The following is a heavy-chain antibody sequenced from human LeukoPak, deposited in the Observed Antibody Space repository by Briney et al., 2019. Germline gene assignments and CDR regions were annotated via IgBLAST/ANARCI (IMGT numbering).Heavy chain of an antibody. CDR1: GFTFDDYG. Sequence: GGSLRLSCAASGFTFDDYGMNWVRQAPGKGLEWGSGINWNGGSTGYADSVKGRFTISRDNVKNSLYLQMNSLRAEDTALYFCARDISYYYGSGSFSWGQGTLVTVSS. V-gene: IGHV3-20*04. D-gene: IGHD3-10*01. CDR2: INWNGGST. J-gene: IGHJ4*02. CDR3: ARDISYYYGSGSFS.